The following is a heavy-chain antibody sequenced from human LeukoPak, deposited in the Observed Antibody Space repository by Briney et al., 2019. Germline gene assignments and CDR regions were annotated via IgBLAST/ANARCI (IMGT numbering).Heavy chain of an antibody. CDR3: ARDTRVRVMDV. J-gene: IGHJ6*02. CDR2: VYTGGST. V-gene: IGHV3-53*01. Sequence: GGSLRLSCTDSGFTFSRSAMHWVRQAPGKGLEWVSVVYTGGSTYYADSVKGRFTISRDNSKNTLWLQMNSLRAEDTAVYYCARDTRVRVMDVWGQGTTVIVS. D-gene: IGHD3-10*01. CDR1: GFTFSRSA.